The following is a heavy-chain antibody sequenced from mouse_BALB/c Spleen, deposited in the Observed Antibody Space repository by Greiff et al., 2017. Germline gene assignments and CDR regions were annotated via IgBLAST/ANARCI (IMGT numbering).Heavy chain of an antibody. D-gene: IGHD3-2*01. J-gene: IGHJ4*01. CDR1: GFNIKDTY. Sequence: VQLQQSGAELVKPGASVKLSCTASGFNIKDTYMHWVKQRPEQGLEWIGRIDPANGNTKYDPKFQGKATITADTSSNTAYLQLSSLTSEDTAVYYCALDSSSFLAMDYWGQGTSVTVSS. CDR3: ALDSSSFLAMDY. CDR2: IDPANGNT. V-gene: IGHV14-3*02.